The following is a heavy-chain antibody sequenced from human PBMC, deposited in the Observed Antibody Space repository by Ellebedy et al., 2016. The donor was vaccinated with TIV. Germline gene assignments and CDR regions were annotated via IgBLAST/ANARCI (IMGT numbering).Heavy chain of an antibody. CDR2: LSYDGSNK. CDR3: AKRAHMSTSGQVDC. Sequence: GESLKISXVASGFVFSAYGIHWVRQAPGKGLEWVGLLSYDGSNKFYGDSVKGRFTMSRDNSKNTPYLQMNSLRPEDTGVYYCAKRAHMSTSGQVDCWGQGTLVAVSS. J-gene: IGHJ4*02. D-gene: IGHD6-6*01. CDR1: GFVFSAYG. V-gene: IGHV3-30*18.